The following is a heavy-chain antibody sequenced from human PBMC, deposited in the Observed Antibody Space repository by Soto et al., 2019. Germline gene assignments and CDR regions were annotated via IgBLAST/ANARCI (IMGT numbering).Heavy chain of an antibody. CDR3: VRSWGVYCSSTRCYSPWLDP. J-gene: IGHJ5*02. Sequence: EVQLVESGGGLVQPGGSLRLSCVASGFTFSSHEMNWVRQAPGKGLEWVSYISSSGSPIDYADSVRGRFTISRDNAKKSVILQMNSLRVEDTAVYYCVRSWGVYCSSTRCYSPWLDPWGQGTLVTVSS. CDR1: GFTFSSHE. CDR2: ISSSGSPI. D-gene: IGHD2-2*02. V-gene: IGHV3-48*03.